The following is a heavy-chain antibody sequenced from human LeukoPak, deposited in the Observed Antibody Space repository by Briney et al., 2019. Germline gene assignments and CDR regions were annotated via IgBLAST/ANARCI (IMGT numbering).Heavy chain of an antibody. J-gene: IGHJ4*02. V-gene: IGHV4-4*07. CDR1: GGSISSYY. D-gene: IGHD5-18*01. CDR3: ARAPYSYGHAHFDY. CDR2: IYTSGST. Sequence: PSETLSLTCTVSGGSISSYYWSWIRQPAGKGLEWIGRIYTSGSTNYNPSLKSRVTMSVDTSKNQFSLKLSSVTAADTAVYYCARAPYSYGHAHFDYWGQGTLVTVSS.